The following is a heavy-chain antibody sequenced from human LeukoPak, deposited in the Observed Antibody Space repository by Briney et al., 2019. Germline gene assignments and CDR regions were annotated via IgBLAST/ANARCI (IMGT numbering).Heavy chain of an antibody. V-gene: IGHV1-2*06. CDR1: GYTFTGYY. CDR3: ARDPYYYDRSGYSFHP. Sequence: ASVKVSCKASGYTFTGYYMHWVRQAPGQGLEWMGRINPNSGGTNYAQKFQGRVTMTRDTSISTAYMELSRLRSDDTAMYYCARDPYYYDRSGYSFHPWGQGTLVTVSS. CDR2: INPNSGGT. J-gene: IGHJ5*02. D-gene: IGHD3-22*01.